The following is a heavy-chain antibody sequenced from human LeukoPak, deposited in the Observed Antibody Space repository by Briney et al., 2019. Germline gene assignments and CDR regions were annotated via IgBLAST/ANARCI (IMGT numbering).Heavy chain of an antibody. V-gene: IGHV1-18*01. Sequence: ASVKVSCKASGYTFTSYGISWVRQAPGQGLEWMGWISAYNGNTNYAQKLQGRVTMTTDTSTSTAYMELRSLRSDDTAVYYYARESPVGATTEIDYWGQGTLVTVSS. CDR2: ISAYNGNT. D-gene: IGHD1-26*01. CDR3: ARESPVGATTEIDY. J-gene: IGHJ4*02. CDR1: GYTFTSYG.